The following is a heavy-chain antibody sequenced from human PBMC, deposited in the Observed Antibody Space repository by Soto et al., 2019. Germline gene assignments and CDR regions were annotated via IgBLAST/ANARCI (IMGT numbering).Heavy chain of an antibody. D-gene: IGHD3-10*01. CDR2: IYHSGNT. J-gene: IGHJ4*02. Sequence: SETLSLTCAFSGGSISSDNWWSWVRQPPGKGLEWIGEIYHSGNTNYNPSLKSRVTISVDKSKNQFSLKVTSVTAADTALYYCARVSASSMLRGVVINWGQGTLVTVSS. V-gene: IGHV4-4*02. CDR3: ARVSASSMLRGVVIN. CDR1: GGSISSDNW.